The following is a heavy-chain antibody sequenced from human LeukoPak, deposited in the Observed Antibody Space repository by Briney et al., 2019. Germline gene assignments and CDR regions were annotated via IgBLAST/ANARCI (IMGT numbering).Heavy chain of an antibody. CDR3: ASYAQQLVDY. CDR1: GFVFSDYA. D-gene: IGHD6-13*01. Sequence: GGSLRLSCAASGFVFSDYAMHWVRQAPGKGLEWVAVISYDGSNKYYADSVKGRFTLSRDNSKTPLYLQMNSLRAEDTAVYYCASYAQQLVDYWGQGTLVTVSS. CDR2: ISYDGSNK. J-gene: IGHJ4*02. V-gene: IGHV3-30*04.